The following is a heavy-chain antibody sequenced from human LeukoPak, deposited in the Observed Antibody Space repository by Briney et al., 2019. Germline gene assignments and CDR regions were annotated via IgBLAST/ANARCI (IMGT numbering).Heavy chain of an antibody. D-gene: IGHD2-15*01. V-gene: IGHV1-69*04. CDR2: IIPILGIA. CDR3: ASXXXXSCSSYYGMDV. CDR1: GGTFSSYA. J-gene: IGHJ6*02. Sequence: GSSVKVSCKASGGTFSSYAISWVRQAPGQGLERMGRIIPILGIANYAQKFQGRVTITADKSTSTAYMELSRLRSEDTAGYSCASXXXXSCSSYYGMDVWGQGTTVTVSS.